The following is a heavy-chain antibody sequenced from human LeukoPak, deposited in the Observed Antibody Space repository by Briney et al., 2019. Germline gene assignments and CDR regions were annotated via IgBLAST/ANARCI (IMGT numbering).Heavy chain of an antibody. V-gene: IGHV4-30-2*01. CDR3: ARDRKYSNSSDAFDI. D-gene: IGHD6-6*01. CDR1: GGSISSGGYY. CDR2: IYHSGST. Sequence: SETLSLTCTVSGGSISSGGYYWSWLRQPPGKGLEWIGYIYHSGSTYYNPSLKSRVTISVDRSKNQFSLKLSSVTAADTAVYYCARDRKYSNSSDAFDIWGQGTMVTVSS. J-gene: IGHJ3*02.